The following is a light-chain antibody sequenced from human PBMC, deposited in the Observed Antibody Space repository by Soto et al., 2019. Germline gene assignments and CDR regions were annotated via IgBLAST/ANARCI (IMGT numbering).Light chain of an antibody. CDR2: GAS. J-gene: IGKJ1*01. CDR1: QSVSSN. Sequence: LMTQSPATLSVSPGERATLSCRASQSVSSNLAWYQQKPGQAPRLLIYGASTRATGIPARFSGSGSGTEFTLTISSLQSEDFAVYYCQQSGTFGQGTKVDIK. CDR3: QQSGT. V-gene: IGKV3-15*01.